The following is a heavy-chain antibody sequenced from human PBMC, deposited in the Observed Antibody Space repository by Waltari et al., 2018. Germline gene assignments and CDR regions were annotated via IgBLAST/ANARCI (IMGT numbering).Heavy chain of an antibody. CDR2: IYSGGST. J-gene: IGHJ4*02. CDR1: GFTVSSTY. Sequence: VQLVESGGGLIQPGGSLRLSCSASGFTVSSTYISWVRQAPGKGLEWVSVIYSGGSTYYADSVKGRFTISRDKSKNTLYLQMNSLRAEDTAVYYCARGGEVAWYQFGYWGQGTLVTVSS. D-gene: IGHD2-2*01. V-gene: IGHV3-53*01. CDR3: ARGGEVAWYQFGY.